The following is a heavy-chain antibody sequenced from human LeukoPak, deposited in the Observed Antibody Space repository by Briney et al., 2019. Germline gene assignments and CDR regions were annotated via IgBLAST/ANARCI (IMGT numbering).Heavy chain of an antibody. CDR3: AKGSIVGAFDH. Sequence: GRSLRLSCAASGFTFSSFDMSWVRQAPGKGLEWVSSISGSGRSTQYADSVKGRFSISRDNSRKRLYLQMNSLRAEDTAVYYCAKGSIVGAFDHWGQGTLVTVSS. V-gene: IGHV3-23*01. J-gene: IGHJ4*02. D-gene: IGHD1-26*01. CDR2: ISGSGRST. CDR1: GFTFSSFD.